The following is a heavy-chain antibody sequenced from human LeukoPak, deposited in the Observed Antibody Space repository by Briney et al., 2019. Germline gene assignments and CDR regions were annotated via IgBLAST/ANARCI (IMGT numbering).Heavy chain of an antibody. D-gene: IGHD6-19*01. CDR1: GYTFTSYD. Sequence: GASVKVSCKASGYTFTSYDINWVRQATGQRLEWMGWMNPNSGNTGYAKWFQGRVTMTRNTSMSTAYMELSSLRSEDSAVYYCARGPGNNTGWSAGMPKGWFDPWGQGTLVTVSS. V-gene: IGHV1-8*01. CDR2: MNPNSGNT. J-gene: IGHJ5*02. CDR3: ARGPGNNTGWSAGMPKGWFDP.